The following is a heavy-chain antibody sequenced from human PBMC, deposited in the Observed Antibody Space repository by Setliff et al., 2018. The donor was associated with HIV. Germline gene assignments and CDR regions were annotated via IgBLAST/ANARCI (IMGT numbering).Heavy chain of an antibody. CDR1: GFSLSTSGVG. Sequence: SGPTLVNPTQTLTLTCTFSGFSLSTSGVGVGWIRQPPGKALEWLALIYWDDDKRSSPSLKNRLTITKDTSKNQVVLTMASMDPVDTATYYCAHYDSIGSFDYWGQGTLVTVSS. CDR3: AHYDSIGSFDY. D-gene: IGHD3-22*01. V-gene: IGHV2-5*02. J-gene: IGHJ4*02. CDR2: IYWDDDK.